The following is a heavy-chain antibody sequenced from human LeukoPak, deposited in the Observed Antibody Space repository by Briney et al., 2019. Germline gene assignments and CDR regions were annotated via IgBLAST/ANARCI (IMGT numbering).Heavy chain of an antibody. CDR3: ARGVSYYDSSGYYNEYFQH. CDR2: IFYSGST. CDR1: GGPISSSSYY. V-gene: IGHV4-31*03. Sequence: SETLSLTCTVSGGPISSSSYYWGWIRQHPGKGLEWIGYIFYSGSTYYNPSLKSRVTISVDTSKNQFSLKLSSVTAADTAVYYCARGVSYYDSSGYYNEYFQHWGQGTLVTVSS. J-gene: IGHJ1*01. D-gene: IGHD3-22*01.